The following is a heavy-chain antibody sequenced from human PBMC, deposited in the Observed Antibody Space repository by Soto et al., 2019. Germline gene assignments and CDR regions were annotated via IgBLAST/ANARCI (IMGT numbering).Heavy chain of an antibody. J-gene: IGHJ4*02. V-gene: IGHV1-46*03. Sequence: EASVTVSCKASVYTFTSYYIHWVRQAPGQGLEWMGIINPSGGSTSYAQKFQGRVTMTRDTSTSTVYMEVSSLRSEDTAVYYCAREGNGGYSGWAHWGQGTLVTVSS. CDR2: INPSGGST. CDR3: AREGNGGYSGWAH. CDR1: VYTFTSYY. D-gene: IGHD2-21*02.